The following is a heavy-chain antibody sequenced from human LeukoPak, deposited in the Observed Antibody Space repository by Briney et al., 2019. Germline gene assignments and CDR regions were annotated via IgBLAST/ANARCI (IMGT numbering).Heavy chain of an antibody. Sequence: GASVKVSCKASGYTFTSYGIAWVRQAPGQGLQWMGWTSANNGDTSYSQKLQGRVTMTTDTSTNTAYMELRSLTSDDTAVYYCARDPPGLTLGSPGDYWGQGTLVIVSS. CDR1: GYTFTSYG. CDR3: ARDPPGLTLGSPGDY. CDR2: TSANNGDT. D-gene: IGHD3-16*01. V-gene: IGHV1-18*01. J-gene: IGHJ4*02.